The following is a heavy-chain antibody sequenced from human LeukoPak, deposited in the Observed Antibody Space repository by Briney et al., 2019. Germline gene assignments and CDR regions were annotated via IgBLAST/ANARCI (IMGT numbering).Heavy chain of an antibody. CDR1: GFTFDDYG. V-gene: IGHV3-20*04. J-gene: IGHJ4*02. Sequence: GGSLRLSCAASGFTFDDYGKSWVRHVAGKGLEWVAGINWNNGKTNYADSVKGGFTISRDNAKNSLYLQINSPRDEDTALYYCARPRDLCSSSSCPSFDYWGQGTLVTVSS. CDR2: INWNNGKT. D-gene: IGHD2-15*01. CDR3: ARPRDLCSSSSCPSFDY.